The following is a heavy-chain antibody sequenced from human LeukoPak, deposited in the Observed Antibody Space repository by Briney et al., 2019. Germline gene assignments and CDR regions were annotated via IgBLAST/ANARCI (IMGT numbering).Heavy chain of an antibody. CDR3: AKDRGSYSTTADS. CDR2: IWYDGTNK. Sequence: GGSLRLSCAASGFTFSDHGIHWVRQAPGKGLEWVAVIWYDGTNKYYGDSVKGRFTISRDNSKNTLYLQMNSLRAGDTAVYYCAKDRGSYSTTADSWGQGTLVTVSS. CDR1: GFTFSDHG. V-gene: IGHV3-33*06. J-gene: IGHJ5*01. D-gene: IGHD1-26*01.